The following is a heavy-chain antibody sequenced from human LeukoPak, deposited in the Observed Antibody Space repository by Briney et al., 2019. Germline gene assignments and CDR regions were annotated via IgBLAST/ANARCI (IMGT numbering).Heavy chain of an antibody. D-gene: IGHD3-22*01. V-gene: IGHV1-18*01. CDR3: ARDPLYYYDSSGYYSDNNWFDP. J-gene: IGHJ5*02. CDR2: ISAYNGNT. Sequence: ASVKASCKPSGYTFTRYGISWVRQAPGQRLEWMGWISAYNGNTNYAQKLQRRVTMTTDTSTSTAYMELRSLRSDDTAVYYCARDPLYYYDSSGYYSDNNWFDPWGQGTLVTVSS. CDR1: GYTFTRYG.